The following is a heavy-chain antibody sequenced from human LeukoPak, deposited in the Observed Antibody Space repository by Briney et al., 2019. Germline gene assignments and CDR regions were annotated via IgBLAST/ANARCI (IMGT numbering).Heavy chain of an antibody. CDR3: ARGSHYDFPTTWFDP. CDR1: GGSISSGGYY. Sequence: SKTLSLTCTVSGGSISSGGYYWSWIRQPPGKGLEWIGYIYHSGSTYYNPSLKSRVTISVDRSKNQFSLKLSSVTAADTAVYYCARGSHYDFPTTWFDPWGQGTLVTVSS. CDR2: IYHSGST. V-gene: IGHV4-30-2*01. D-gene: IGHD3-3*01. J-gene: IGHJ5*02.